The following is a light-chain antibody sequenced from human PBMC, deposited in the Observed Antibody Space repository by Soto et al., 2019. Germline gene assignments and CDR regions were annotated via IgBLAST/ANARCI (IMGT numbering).Light chain of an antibody. V-gene: IGKV3-20*01. CDR2: DTS. CDR3: QKYGTSGII. Sequence: EITLNQSLVTRSLSPGERATLSSMASQTLSNSFIAWYQHKPGQAPRLLVYDTSTRATGIPDRYSGSGSGTGFTLTISRLEPEDFAVFFCQKYGTSGIIFGQGTRLEIK. CDR1: QTLSNSF. J-gene: IGKJ5*01.